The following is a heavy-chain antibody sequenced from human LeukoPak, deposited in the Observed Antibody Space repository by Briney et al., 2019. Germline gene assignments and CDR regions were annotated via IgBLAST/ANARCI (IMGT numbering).Heavy chain of an antibody. V-gene: IGHV4-59*08. J-gene: IGHJ3*02. CDR2: IYYSGST. CDR3: ARHSGLSLPDI. CDR1: GGSISSYY. Sequence: PSETLSLTCTVSGGSISSYYWSWIRQPPGKGLEWIGYIYYSGSTNYNPSLKSRVTISVDTSKNQFSLKLSSVTAADTAVYYCARHSGLSLPDIWGQGTMVTVSS. D-gene: IGHD1-26*01.